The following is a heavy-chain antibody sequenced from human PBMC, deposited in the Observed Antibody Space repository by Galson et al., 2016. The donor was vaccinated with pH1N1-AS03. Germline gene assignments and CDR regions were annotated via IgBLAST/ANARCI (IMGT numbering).Heavy chain of an antibody. J-gene: IGHJ3*01. Sequence: SLRLSCAASGFTFSDYGMHWVRQAPGKGLEWVAIIWHDGSNKFYADSVKGRFTISSDNSQNTLFLEMKSLRVEDTAVYYFVWTIAAANLPQSYCFDVWGQGTTVTVSS. D-gene: IGHD6-13*01. CDR3: VWTIAAANLPQSYCFDV. CDR1: GFTFSDYG. CDR2: IWHDGSNK. V-gene: IGHV3-33*08.